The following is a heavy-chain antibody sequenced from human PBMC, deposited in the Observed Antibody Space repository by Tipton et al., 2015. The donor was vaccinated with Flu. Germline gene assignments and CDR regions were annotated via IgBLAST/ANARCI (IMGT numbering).Heavy chain of an antibody. Sequence: TLSLTRTVSGGSISSYYWSWIRQPPGKGLEWIGYIYYSGSTNYNPSLKSRVTISVDTSKNQFSLKLSSVTAADTAVYYCARVCDYGDKGGFDYWGQGTLVTVSS. V-gene: IGHV4-59*01. J-gene: IGHJ4*02. CDR1: GGSISSYY. CDR3: ARVCDYGDKGGFDY. D-gene: IGHD4-17*01. CDR2: IYYSGST.